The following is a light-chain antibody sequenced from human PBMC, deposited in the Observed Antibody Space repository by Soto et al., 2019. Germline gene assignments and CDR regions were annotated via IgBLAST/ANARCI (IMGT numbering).Light chain of an antibody. J-gene: IGKJ1*01. V-gene: IGKV3-15*01. Sequence: EVVMTQSPATLSLSPGEGATLAFRASQSLGGNLAWYQQKPGQAPRLLIFRASSRAKGVPARFSASGSGTEFTLTISGLQSEDFAVYYCHQYNNWPPWTFGPGTKVDI. CDR3: HQYNNWPPWT. CDR1: QSLGGN. CDR2: RAS.